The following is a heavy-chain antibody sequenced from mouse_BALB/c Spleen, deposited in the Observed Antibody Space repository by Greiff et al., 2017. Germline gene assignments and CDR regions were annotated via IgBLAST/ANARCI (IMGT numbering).Heavy chain of an antibody. CDR3: TSYYGYVAY. CDR1: GYTFTSYY. D-gene: IGHD1-2*01. Sequence: VQLQESGAELVKPGASVKLSCKASGYTFTSYYMYWVKQRPGQGLEWIGEINPSNGGTNFNEKFKSKATLTVDKSSSTAYMQLSSLTSEDSAVYYCTSYYGYVAYWGQGTLVTVSA. CDR2: INPSNGGT. V-gene: IGHV1S16*01. J-gene: IGHJ3*01.